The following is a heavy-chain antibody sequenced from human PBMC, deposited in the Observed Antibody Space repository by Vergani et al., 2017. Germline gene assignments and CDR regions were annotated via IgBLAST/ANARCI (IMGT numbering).Heavy chain of an antibody. CDR2: VHSSGST. Sequence: QVQLQESGPGPVKPSQTLSLTCSVSGASLTSDFFYWTWIRQPAGTRLEWIGRVHSSGSTHYNPSLEGRVSVSMDTAKNEFSLDLQSVTAADTAVYFCARGCASNRCPTRGTFEIWGRGTLVTVSS. V-gene: IGHV4-61*02. D-gene: IGHD2/OR15-2a*01. J-gene: IGHJ3*02. CDR3: ARGCASNRCPTRGTFEI. CDR1: GASLTSDFFY.